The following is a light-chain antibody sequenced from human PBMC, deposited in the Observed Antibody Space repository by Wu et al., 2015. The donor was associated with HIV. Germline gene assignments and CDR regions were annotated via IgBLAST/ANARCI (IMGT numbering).Light chain of an antibody. CDR2: DAS. CDR3: QQYKNWPWT. J-gene: IGKJ1*01. Sequence: EIVMTQSPATLSVSPGERATLSCRASQSISSKFAWYQQKPGQAPRLLIYDASTRATGIPARFSGSGSGTEFTLTISSLQSEDFAVYFCQQYKNWPWTFGQGTKVEIK. V-gene: IGKV3-15*01. CDR1: QSISSK.